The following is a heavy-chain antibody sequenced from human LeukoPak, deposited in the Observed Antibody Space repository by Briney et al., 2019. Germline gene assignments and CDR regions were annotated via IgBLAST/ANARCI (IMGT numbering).Heavy chain of an antibody. CDR3: ARGTSSITGYYDSSGYYYGYYFDY. V-gene: IGHV3-7*01. Sequence: GGSLRLSCAASGFTFSSYWMSWVRQAPGKGLEWVANIKQDGSEKYYVDSVKGRFTISRDNAKNSLYLQMNSRRAEDTAVYYCARGTSSITGYYDSSGYYYGYYFDYWGQGTLVTVSS. D-gene: IGHD3-22*01. CDR2: IKQDGSEK. CDR1: GFTFSSYW. J-gene: IGHJ4*02.